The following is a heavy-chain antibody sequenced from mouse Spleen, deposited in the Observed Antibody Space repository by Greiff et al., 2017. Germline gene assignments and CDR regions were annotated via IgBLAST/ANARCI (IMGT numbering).Heavy chain of an antibody. CDR3: ARQIYYDYDAYFDV. CDR1: GFTFSSYA. CDR2: ISDGGSYT. V-gene: IGHV5-4*01. D-gene: IGHD2-4*01. J-gene: IGHJ1*03. Sequence: EVQRVESGGGLVKPGGSLKLSCAASGFTFSSYAMSWVRQTPEKRLEWVATISDGGSYTYYPDNVKGRFTISRDNAKNNLYLQMSHLKSEDTAMYYCARQIYYDYDAYFDVWGTGTTVTVSS.